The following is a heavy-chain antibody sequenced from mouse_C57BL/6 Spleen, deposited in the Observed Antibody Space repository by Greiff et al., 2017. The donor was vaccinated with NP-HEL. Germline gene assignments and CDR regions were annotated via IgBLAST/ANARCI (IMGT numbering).Heavy chain of an antibody. J-gene: IGHJ2*01. CDR3: ARVGVYDYDGFDY. V-gene: IGHV1-61*01. CDR1: GYTFTSYC. CDR2: IYPSDSET. Sequence: QVQLQQPGAELVRPGSSVKLSCKASGYTFTSYCMDWVKQRPGQGLEWIGNIYPSDSETHYNQKFKDKATLTVDKSSSTAYMQLSSLTSDDSAVYYCARVGVYDYDGFDYWGQGTTLTVSS. D-gene: IGHD2-4*01.